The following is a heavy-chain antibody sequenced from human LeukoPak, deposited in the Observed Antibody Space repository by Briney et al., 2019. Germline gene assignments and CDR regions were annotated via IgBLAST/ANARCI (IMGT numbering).Heavy chain of an antibody. CDR3: AVGIAVAGAFDY. Sequence: ASVKVSCKASGYTFTSYGISWVRQAPGQGLEWMGWISAYNGNTNYAQKLQGRVTMTTDTSTSTAYMELRSLRSGDTAVYYCAVGIAVAGAFDYWGQGTLVTVSS. CDR2: ISAYNGNT. D-gene: IGHD6-19*01. V-gene: IGHV1-18*01. J-gene: IGHJ4*02. CDR1: GYTFTSYG.